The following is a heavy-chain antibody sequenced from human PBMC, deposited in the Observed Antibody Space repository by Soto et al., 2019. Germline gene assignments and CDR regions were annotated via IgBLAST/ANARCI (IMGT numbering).Heavy chain of an antibody. V-gene: IGHV1-3*01. Sequence: QVQLVQSGAEVKKPGASVKVSCKASGYTFTSYAMHWVRQAPGQRLEWMGWSNAGNGNTKYSQKFQGRVTITRDTSASTAYMELSSLRSEDTAVYFCARGVCGGGVCYSFHFDYWGQGTLVTVSS. CDR3: ARGVCGGGVCYSFHFDY. CDR1: GYTFTSYA. CDR2: SNAGNGNT. J-gene: IGHJ4*02. D-gene: IGHD2-15*01.